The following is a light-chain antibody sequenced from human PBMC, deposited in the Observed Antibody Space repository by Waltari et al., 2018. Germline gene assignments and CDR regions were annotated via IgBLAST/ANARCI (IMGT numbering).Light chain of an antibody. CDR2: FNSDGSH. J-gene: IGLJ3*02. CDR3: ETGGHGTWV. CDR1: SGHSSNI. Sequence: QLVLTQSPSASASLGASVKLTCTLSSGHSSNILAWLQQQPGKGPRYLMKFNSDGSHRKGDEIPDRFSGSSSGAERYLTISSLQSEDEADYYCETGGHGTWVFGGGTKLTVL. V-gene: IGLV4-69*01.